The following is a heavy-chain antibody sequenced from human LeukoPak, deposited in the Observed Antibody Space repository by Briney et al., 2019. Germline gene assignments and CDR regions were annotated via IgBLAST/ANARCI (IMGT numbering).Heavy chain of an antibody. V-gene: IGHV1-46*01. CDR2: INPSGGST. CDR3: ARGGTIFGVVTPDYYYYYMDV. J-gene: IGHJ6*03. Sequence: ASVKVSCKASGYTFTSYYMHWVRQAPGQGLEWMGIINPSGGSTSYAQKFQGRVTMTRDTSTSTDYMELSSLRSEDTAVYYCARGGTIFGVVTPDYYYYYMDVWGKGTTVTVSS. CDR1: GYTFTSYY. D-gene: IGHD3-3*01.